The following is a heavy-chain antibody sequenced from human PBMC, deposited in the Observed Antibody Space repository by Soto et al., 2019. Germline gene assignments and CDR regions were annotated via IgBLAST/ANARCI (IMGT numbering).Heavy chain of an antibody. CDR3: ARGTYRSKTDFDY. V-gene: IGHV3-11*01. CDR2: ISSSSGTI. D-gene: IGHD6-13*01. Sequence: PVRSLRLSCAASGFTFSDYYMTWIRQAPGSGLEWVSYISSSSGTISYANSVKGRFTISRDNAQNSLYLQMTSLRAEDTAVYYCARGTYRSKTDFDYWGQGTLVTVS. CDR1: GFTFSDYY. J-gene: IGHJ4*02.